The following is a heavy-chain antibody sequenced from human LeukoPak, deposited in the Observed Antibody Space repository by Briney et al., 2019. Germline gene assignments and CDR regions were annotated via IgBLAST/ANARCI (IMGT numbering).Heavy chain of an antibody. CDR3: ARDLSRYYDILTHAFDI. J-gene: IGHJ3*02. CDR1: GYTFTGYY. D-gene: IGHD3-9*01. Sequence: ASVKVSCKASGYTFTGYYMHWVRQAPGQGLEWMGWINPNSGGTNYAQKFQGRVTMTRDTSISTAYMELSRLRSDDTAVYYCARDLSRYYDILTHAFDIWGQGTMVTVSS. CDR2: INPNSGGT. V-gene: IGHV1-2*02.